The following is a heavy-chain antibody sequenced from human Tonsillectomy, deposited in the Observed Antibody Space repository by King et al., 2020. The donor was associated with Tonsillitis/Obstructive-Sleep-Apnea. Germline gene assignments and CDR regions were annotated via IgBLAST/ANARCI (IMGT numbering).Heavy chain of an antibody. CDR1: GVTFSNFA. V-gene: IGHV3-64D*06. Sequence: VQLVESGGGLVQPGGSLRLSCSASGVTFSNFAMHWVRQAPGKGLEYVSAISSNGGSTYYADSVKGRFTISRDNSKNTLYLQMSSLRAEDTAVYYWVSKTVVAATYFDYWGQGTLVTVSS. D-gene: IGHD2-15*01. CDR2: ISSNGGST. CDR3: VSKTVVAATYFDY. J-gene: IGHJ4*02.